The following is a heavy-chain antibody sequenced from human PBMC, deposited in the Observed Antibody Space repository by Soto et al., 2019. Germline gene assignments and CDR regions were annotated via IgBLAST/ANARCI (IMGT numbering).Heavy chain of an antibody. CDR1: GGTFSSYA. D-gene: IGHD6-6*01. Sequence: SVKVSCKASGGTFSSYAISWVRQAPGQGLEWMGGIIPIFGTANYAQKFQGRVTITADKYTSTAYTELSSLRSEDTAVYYCERDHQSSIADRWGQGTPVTFSS. CDR2: IIPIFGTA. CDR3: ERDHQSSIADR. V-gene: IGHV1-69*06. J-gene: IGHJ4*02.